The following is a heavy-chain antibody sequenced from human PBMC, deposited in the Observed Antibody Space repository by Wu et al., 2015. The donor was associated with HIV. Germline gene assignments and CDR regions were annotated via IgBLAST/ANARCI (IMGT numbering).Heavy chain of an antibody. J-gene: IGHJ4*02. CDR1: GYIFTDYY. Sequence: QVQLVQSGAEVKKPGASVRVSCKASGYIFTDYYIHWVRQAPGQGLEWMGWINPNSGGTNYVQKFQGRVTMTRDTSISTAYMELSSLRSDDTAVYYCAREGLGEWQFYFDNWGQGTLVTVSS. CDR3: AREGLGEWQFYFDN. D-gene: IGHD3-16*01. V-gene: IGHV1-2*02. CDR2: INPNSGGT.